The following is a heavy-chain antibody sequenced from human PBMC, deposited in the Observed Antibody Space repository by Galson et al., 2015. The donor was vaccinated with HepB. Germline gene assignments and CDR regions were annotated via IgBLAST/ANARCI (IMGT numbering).Heavy chain of an antibody. D-gene: IGHD3-10*01. CDR2: TYYRSKWYS. J-gene: IGHJ4*02. CDR1: GDSVSSNSAA. V-gene: IGHV6-1*01. CDR3: ARAARGVFDY. Sequence: CAISGDSVSSNSAAWNWIRQSPSRGLECLGRTYYRSKWYSDYAPPVRGRITINPDTSKNQFSLQLNSVTPEDTAVYYCARAARGVFDYWGQGTLVTVSS.